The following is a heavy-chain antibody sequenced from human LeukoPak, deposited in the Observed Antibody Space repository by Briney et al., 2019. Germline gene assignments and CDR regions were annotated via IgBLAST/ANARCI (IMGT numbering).Heavy chain of an antibody. Sequence: GGSLRLSCAASGFTFSSYAMHWVRQAPGKGLEWVAVISYDGSNKYYADSVKGRFTISRDNSKNTLYLQMNSLRAEDTAVYYCAKDWSLGYCSSTSCPYNYYGMDVWGQGTTVTVSS. CDR1: GFTFSSYA. D-gene: IGHD2-2*01. J-gene: IGHJ6*02. CDR2: ISYDGSNK. V-gene: IGHV3-30-3*01. CDR3: AKDWSLGYCSSTSCPYNYYGMDV.